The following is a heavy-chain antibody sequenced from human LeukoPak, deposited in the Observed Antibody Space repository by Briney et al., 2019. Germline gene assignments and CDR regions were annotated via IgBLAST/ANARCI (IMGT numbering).Heavy chain of an antibody. D-gene: IGHD1-26*01. CDR2: ISGSGGTT. J-gene: IGHJ4*02. V-gene: IGHV3-23*01. CDR3: ARDTIGSPIYYFDY. Sequence: PGGSLRLSCATSGFTFSTCAMSWVRQAPGKGLECVSGISGSGGTTNYADSVKGRFIISRDNSKNTLYLHMNSLRAEDTAVYYCARDTIGSPIYYFDYWGQRTLVTVSS. CDR1: GFTFSTCA.